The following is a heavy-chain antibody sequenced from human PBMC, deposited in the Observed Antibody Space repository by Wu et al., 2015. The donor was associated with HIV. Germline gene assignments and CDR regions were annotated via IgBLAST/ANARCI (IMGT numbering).Heavy chain of an antibody. CDR1: GGNFKKYT. CDR2: IVPILGIP. V-gene: IGHV1-69*05. CDR3: VSHSGNFPKGFDL. J-gene: IGHJ3*01. Sequence: QALLVQSGAEVKKPGSSVRVSCRASGGNFKKYTINWARQALGQGLEWVGGIVPILGIPDYAEKFQGRVTIYTDESATTGYMELNTPTFEDTAIYYCVSHSGNFPKGFDLWGQGTMVIVSS. D-gene: IGHD1-26*01.